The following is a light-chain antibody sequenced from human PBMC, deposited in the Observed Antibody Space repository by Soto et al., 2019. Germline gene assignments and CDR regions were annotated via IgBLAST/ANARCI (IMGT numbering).Light chain of an antibody. CDR1: SSDVGGYNY. V-gene: IGLV2-14*01. Sequence: QSVLTQPASVSGSPGQSITISCTGTSSDVGGYNYVSWYQQHPGKAPKLMIYEVSNRPSGVSNRFSGSKSGNTASLTISGLQAEDEADHYCSSYTSSRTLYVFGTGTKVTV. CDR2: EVS. CDR3: SSYTSSRTLYV. J-gene: IGLJ1*01.